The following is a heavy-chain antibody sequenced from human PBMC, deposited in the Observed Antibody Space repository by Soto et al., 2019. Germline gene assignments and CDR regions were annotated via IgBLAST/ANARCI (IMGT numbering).Heavy chain of an antibody. Sequence: GGSLRLSCAASGFTFSSYEMNWVRQAPGKGLEWVSYISSSGSTIYYADSVKGRFTISRDNAKNSLYLQMNSLRAEDTAVYYCARDHRGSYQRDAFDIWGQGTMVTVSS. V-gene: IGHV3-48*03. D-gene: IGHD1-26*01. CDR1: GFTFSSYE. J-gene: IGHJ3*02. CDR3: ARDHRGSYQRDAFDI. CDR2: ISSSGSTI.